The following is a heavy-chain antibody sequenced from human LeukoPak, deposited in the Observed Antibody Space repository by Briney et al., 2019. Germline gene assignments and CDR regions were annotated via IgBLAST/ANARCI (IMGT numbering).Heavy chain of an antibody. CDR3: AAVVVSGTPYFDY. CDR1: GGSIRSYY. J-gene: IGHJ4*02. CDR2: MYYTGST. V-gene: IGHV4-59*03. D-gene: IGHD2-21*02. Sequence: SETLSLTCTVSGGSIRSYYWTWVRQPPGKGLEWTGYMYYTGSTKYNPSLKSRVSISVDTSKNQFSLTLTSVTAADTAVYYCAAVVVSGTPYFDYWGQGTLVTVSS.